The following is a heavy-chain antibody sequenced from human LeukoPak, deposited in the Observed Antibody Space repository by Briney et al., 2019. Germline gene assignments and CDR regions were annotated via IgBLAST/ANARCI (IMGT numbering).Heavy chain of an antibody. CDR3: ARGAAVAGPSPSSFDY. CDR2: INPSGGST. V-gene: IGHV1-46*01. Sequence: ASVTVSCKASGYTFTSYYMHWVRQAPGQGLEWMGIINPSGGSTSYAQKFQGRVTMTRDTSTSTVYMELSSLRSEDTAVYYCARGAAVAGPSPSSFDYWGQGTLVTVSS. CDR1: GYTFTSYY. J-gene: IGHJ4*02. D-gene: IGHD6-19*01.